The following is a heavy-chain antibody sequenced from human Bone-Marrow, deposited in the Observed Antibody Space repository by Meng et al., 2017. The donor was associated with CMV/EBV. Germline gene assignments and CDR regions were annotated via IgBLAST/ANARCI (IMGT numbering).Heavy chain of an antibody. CDR2: MNLNSGNT. CDR3: AGALTFDDFGSCYPNWFDP. V-gene: IGHV1-8*01. Sequence: ASVKVSCKASGNTFTSLEINWVRQATGQGLEWMGWMNLNSGNTGFAQKFQGRVTMTRNTSISTVYMELNSLTSEDTATYYCAGALTFDDFGSCYPNWFDPWGQGTLVTVSS. D-gene: IGHD3-3*01. CDR1: GNTFTSLE. J-gene: IGHJ5*02.